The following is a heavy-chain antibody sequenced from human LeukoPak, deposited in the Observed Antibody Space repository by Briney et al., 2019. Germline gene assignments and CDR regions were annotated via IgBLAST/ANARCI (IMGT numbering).Heavy chain of an antibody. J-gene: IGHJ4*02. CDR2: IIPIFGTA. D-gene: IGHD1-1*01. Sequence: SVKVSCKASGYTFSAYYMHWVRQAPGQGLEWMGGIIPIFGTANYAQKFQGRVTITADESTSTAYMELSSLRSEDTAVYYCAREVSRYNRGHGAFDYWGQGTLVTVSS. CDR3: AREVSRYNRGHGAFDY. CDR1: GYTFSAYY. V-gene: IGHV1-69*13.